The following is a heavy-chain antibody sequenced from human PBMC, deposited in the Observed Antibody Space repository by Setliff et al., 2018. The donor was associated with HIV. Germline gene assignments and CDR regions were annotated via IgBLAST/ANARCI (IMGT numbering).Heavy chain of an antibody. CDR2: IMPIIGTV. CDR3: ARGGLQVVQPHLWFFDL. V-gene: IGHV1-69*13. D-gene: IGHD2-2*01. J-gene: IGHJ2*01. CDR1: GGTFISYP. Sequence: SVKVSCKASGGTFISYPINWVRQAPGQGLEWAGGIMPIIGTVDYAQKFQGRVTITADEATSTVYMELSSLRSEDTAVCYCARGGLQVVQPHLWFFDLWGRGTLVTVSS.